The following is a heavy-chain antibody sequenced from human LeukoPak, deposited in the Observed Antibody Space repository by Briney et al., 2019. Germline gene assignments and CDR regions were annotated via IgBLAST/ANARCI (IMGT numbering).Heavy chain of an antibody. CDR2: IRSDGSNK. Sequence: GGSLRLSCAASGFTFSSYGMHWVRQAPGKGLEGVAFIRSDGSNKYYADSVKGRFTISRDNSKNTLYLQMNSLRVEDTAVYYCANEGSYSYRYYYFYYIDVWGKGTTVTVSS. D-gene: IGHD5-18*01. CDR1: GFTFSSYG. J-gene: IGHJ6*03. V-gene: IGHV3-30*02. CDR3: ANEGSYSYRYYYFYYIDV.